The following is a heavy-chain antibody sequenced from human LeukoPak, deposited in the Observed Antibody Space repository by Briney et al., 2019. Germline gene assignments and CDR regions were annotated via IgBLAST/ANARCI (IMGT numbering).Heavy chain of an antibody. CDR3: ARSLAQDDY. Sequence: GGSLRLSCAASGFTFSSYAMSWVRQAPGKGLEWVSAISGSGGTTYYADSVKGRFTMSRDNSKNTLYLQMNSLRAEDTAVYYCARSLAQDDYWSQGTLVTVSS. CDR2: ISGSGGTT. CDR1: GFTFSSYA. J-gene: IGHJ4*02. V-gene: IGHV3-23*01.